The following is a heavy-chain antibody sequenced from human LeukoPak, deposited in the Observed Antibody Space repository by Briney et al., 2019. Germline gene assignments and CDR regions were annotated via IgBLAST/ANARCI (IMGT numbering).Heavy chain of an antibody. CDR1: GFTFSVYY. V-gene: IGHV3-21*01. Sequence: TGGSLRLSCAASGFTFSVYYMNWVRQAPGKGLEWFSSISSSSDYTFHAYYADSVKGRFTISRDNAKNSLYLQMSSLRAEDTAVYYCARAESDAFDIWGQGTMVTVSS. CDR2: ISSSSDYTFHA. J-gene: IGHJ3*02. CDR3: ARAESDAFDI.